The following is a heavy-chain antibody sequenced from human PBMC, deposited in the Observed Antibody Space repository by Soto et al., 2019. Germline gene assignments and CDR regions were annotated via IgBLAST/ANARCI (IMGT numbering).Heavy chain of an antibody. Sequence: QVQLVQSGDEVKKPGASVKVSCKASGYIFVNYGIAWVRQAPGQGLEWMGWISPYTGNTHSATQVQGRLTMTTDTSTSTDYMDLGSLTSADTAVYYCVMVDNYVTPTPQDVWGQGTTVTVS. J-gene: IGHJ6*02. V-gene: IGHV1-18*01. D-gene: IGHD3-16*01. CDR3: VMVDNYVTPTPQDV. CDR1: GYIFVNYG. CDR2: ISPYTGNT.